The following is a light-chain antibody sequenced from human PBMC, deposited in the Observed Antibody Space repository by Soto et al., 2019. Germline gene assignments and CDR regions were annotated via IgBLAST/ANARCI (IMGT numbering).Light chain of an antibody. Sequence: QSVLTQPPSVSAAPGQKVTVSCSGRSSNIGNNYVSWYQQLPGTAPKLLIYDNNKRPSGIPDRFSGSKSGTSATLGITGPQTGDEADYCCGTWDSSLSAVFGGGTKLTAL. CDR3: GTWDSSLSAV. J-gene: IGLJ2*01. V-gene: IGLV1-51*01. CDR1: SSNIGNNY. CDR2: DNN.